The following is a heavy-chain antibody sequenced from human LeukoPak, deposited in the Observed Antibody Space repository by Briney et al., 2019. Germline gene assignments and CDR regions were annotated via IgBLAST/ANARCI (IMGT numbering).Heavy chain of an antibody. J-gene: IGHJ5*02. Sequence: SETLSLTCAVYGGSFSGYYWSWIRQPPGKGLEWIGYIYHTGSTNYNPSLKSRVTMSLDTSKTQFSLKLSSVTAADTAVYYCARAWLSEWELLSWFDPWGQGTLVTVSS. CDR3: ARAWLSEWELLSWFDP. D-gene: IGHD1-26*01. CDR1: GGSFSGYY. V-gene: IGHV4-59*12. CDR2: IYHTGST.